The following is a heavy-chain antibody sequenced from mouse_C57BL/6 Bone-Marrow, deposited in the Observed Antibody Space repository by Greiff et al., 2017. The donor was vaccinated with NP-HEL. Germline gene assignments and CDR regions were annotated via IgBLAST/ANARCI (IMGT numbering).Heavy chain of an antibody. CDR2: IDPENGDP. D-gene: IGHD1-1*01. CDR1: GFNIKDDY. Sequence: EVQLPHSGAELVRPGASVKLSCTASGFNIKDDYMHWVKQRPEQGLEWIGWIDPENGDPEYASKFQGKATITADTSSNTAYLQLSSLTSEDTAVYYCTTGTVVATGFDYWGQGTTLTVSS. J-gene: IGHJ2*01. CDR3: TTGTVVATGFDY. V-gene: IGHV14-4*01.